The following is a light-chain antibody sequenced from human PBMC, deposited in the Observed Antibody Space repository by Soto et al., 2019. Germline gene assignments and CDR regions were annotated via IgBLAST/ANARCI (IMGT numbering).Light chain of an antibody. CDR1: HSLAYSDGITY. CDR2: KVS. Sequence: DVVLTQSPLSLPVILGQPASISCRSSHSLAYSDGITYLSWFHQRPGQSPRRLIYKVSNRDSGVPDRFSGSGSVTDFTLKISRVEAEDVGVYYCRQGIHWPPYTFGQGTKLDIK. CDR3: RQGIHWPPYT. J-gene: IGKJ2*01. V-gene: IGKV2-30*01.